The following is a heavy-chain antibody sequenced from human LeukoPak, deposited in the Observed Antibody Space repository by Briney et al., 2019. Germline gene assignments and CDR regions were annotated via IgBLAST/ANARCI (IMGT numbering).Heavy chain of an antibody. CDR1: GGSFSGYY. D-gene: IGHD2-2*02. CDR3: ARNYGYCSSTSCYTLTDY. V-gene: IGHV4-34*01. Sequence: KPSETLSLTCAVYGGSFSGYYWSWIRQPPGKGLEWIGEINHSGSTNYNPSLKSRVTISVDTSKDQFSLKLSSVTAADTAVYYCARNYGYCSSTSCYTLTDYWGQGTLVTVSS. CDR2: INHSGST. J-gene: IGHJ4*02.